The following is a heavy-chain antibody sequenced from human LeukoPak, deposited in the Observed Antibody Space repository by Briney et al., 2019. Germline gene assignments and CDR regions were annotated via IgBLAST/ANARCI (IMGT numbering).Heavy chain of an antibody. D-gene: IGHD2-2*01. V-gene: IGHV3-15*01. CDR3: TTDVGYCSSTSCYPGEYYFDY. CDR1: GFTFSNAW. J-gene: IGHJ4*02. Sequence: GGSLRLSCAASGFTFSNAWMSWVRQAPGKGLEWVGRIKSKTDGGTTDYAAPVKGRFTISRDDSKNTLYLQMNSLKTEDTAVYYCTTDVGYCSSTSCYPGEYYFDYWGREPWSPSPQ. CDR2: IKSKTDGGTT.